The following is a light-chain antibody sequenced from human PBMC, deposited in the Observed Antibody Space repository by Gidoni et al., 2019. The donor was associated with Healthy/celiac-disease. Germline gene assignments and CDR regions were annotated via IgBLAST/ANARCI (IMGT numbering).Light chain of an antibody. V-gene: IGKV3-20*01. CDR3: QQYGSSPLFT. CDR2: DAS. CDR1: QSASSNY. Sequence: DILLTQSPVTLSLSLGARATLSCRASQSASSNYLAWYQQKPGHATRLLIYDASSRATGIPDRCSGSGSGTDFTLTISRLEPEDFAEYYCQQYGSSPLFTFXPXTKVDIK. J-gene: IGKJ3*01.